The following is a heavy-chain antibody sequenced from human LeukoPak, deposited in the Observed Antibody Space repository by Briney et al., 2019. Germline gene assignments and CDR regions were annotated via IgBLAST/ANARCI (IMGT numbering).Heavy chain of an antibody. Sequence: SETLSLTCTVSGGSISSYYWSWIRQPPGKGLEWIGYIYYSGSTNYYPSLKSRVTISVDTSKNQFSLKLSSVTAADTAVYYCARLSFNRGYYYYYYMDVWGKGTTVTVSS. D-gene: IGHD2/OR15-2a*01. J-gene: IGHJ6*03. V-gene: IGHV4-59*08. CDR2: IYYSGST. CDR1: GGSISSYY. CDR3: ARLSFNRGYYYYYYMDV.